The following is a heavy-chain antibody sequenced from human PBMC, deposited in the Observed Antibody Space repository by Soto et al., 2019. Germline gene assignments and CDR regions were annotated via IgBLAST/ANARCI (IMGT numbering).Heavy chain of an antibody. CDR1: GGSISSGSYF. Sequence: SETLSLTCTVSGGSISSGSYFWGCIRQPPGKGLEWIGTVYYSGSTYYNPSLRSRVTISVDTSKNQFSLKLNTVTAADTAVYYCVRRGGAVAGTSRFDSWGQGMLVTVPQ. D-gene: IGHD6-19*01. V-gene: IGHV4-39*01. CDR3: VRRGGAVAGTSRFDS. J-gene: IGHJ4*02. CDR2: VYYSGST.